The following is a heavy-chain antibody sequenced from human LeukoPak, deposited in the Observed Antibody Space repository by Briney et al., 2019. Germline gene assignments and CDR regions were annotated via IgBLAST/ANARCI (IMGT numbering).Heavy chain of an antibody. J-gene: IGHJ4*02. CDR1: GGSFSGYY. CDR2: INHSGST. Sequence: SETLSLTCAVYGGSFSGYYRSWIRQPPGKGLEWIGEINHSGSTNYNPSLKSRVTISVDTSKNQFSLKLSSVTAADTAVYYCARLGGYSYGFDYWGQGTLVTVSS. V-gene: IGHV4-34*01. D-gene: IGHD5-18*01. CDR3: ARLGGYSYGFDY.